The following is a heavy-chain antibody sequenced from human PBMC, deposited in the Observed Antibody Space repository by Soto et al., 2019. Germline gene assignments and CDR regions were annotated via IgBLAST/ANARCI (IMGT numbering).Heavy chain of an antibody. CDR2: ISNSGSTI. CDR1: GFAFSDYY. D-gene: IGHD2-21*02. V-gene: IGHV3-11*01. CDR3: ARQVSARDDH. Sequence: GGSLRLSCAASGFAFSDYYMSWLRQAPGKGLEWVSYISNSGSTIYYADSVQGRFIISRDNAKNSLYLQMNSLTPEDTAFYFCARQVSARDDHWGQGTLVTVSS. J-gene: IGHJ4*02.